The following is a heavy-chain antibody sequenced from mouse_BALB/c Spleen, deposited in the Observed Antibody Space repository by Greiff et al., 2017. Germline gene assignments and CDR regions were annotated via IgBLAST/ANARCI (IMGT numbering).Heavy chain of an antibody. D-gene: IGHD2-3*01. V-gene: IGHV14-3*02. Sequence: EVKLQESGAELVKPGASVKLSCTASGFNIKDTYMHWVKQRPEQGLEWIGRIDPANGNTKYDPKFQGKATITADTSSNTAYLQLSSLTSEDTAVYYCARDGYYVSYWYFDVWGAGTTVTVSS. CDR3: ARDGYYVSYWYFDV. J-gene: IGHJ1*01. CDR2: IDPANGNT. CDR1: GFNIKDTY.